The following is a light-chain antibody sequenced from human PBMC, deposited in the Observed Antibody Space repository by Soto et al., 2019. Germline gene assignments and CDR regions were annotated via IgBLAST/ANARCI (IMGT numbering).Light chain of an antibody. Sequence: EIVMTQSPATLSESPGERATLSCRASQSVSSNLAWYQQKPGQAPRLLIYGASTRVPGIPARFSGSGSGTEFTLSITCLQSEDLAVYYCQQYSTWPLTFGGGTKVEI. CDR3: QQYSTWPLT. J-gene: IGKJ4*01. V-gene: IGKV3-15*01. CDR1: QSVSSN. CDR2: GAS.